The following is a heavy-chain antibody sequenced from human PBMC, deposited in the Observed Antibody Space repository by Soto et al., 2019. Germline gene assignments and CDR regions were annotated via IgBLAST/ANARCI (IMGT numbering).Heavy chain of an antibody. V-gene: IGHV3-30*18. CDR2: ISHDGSKR. J-gene: IGHJ4*01. CDR3: AKTATYVDGYDNTGYSSEDY. Sequence: GGSLRLSCEVSGFTFSDFGLDWFRQAPGKGLEWVAIISHDGSKRFYADSVKGRFTISRDNSKNTLYLQMSSLRPEDTALYYCAKTATYVDGYDNTGYSSEDYWGHGTLVTVSS. CDR1: GFTFSDFG. D-gene: IGHD3-22*01.